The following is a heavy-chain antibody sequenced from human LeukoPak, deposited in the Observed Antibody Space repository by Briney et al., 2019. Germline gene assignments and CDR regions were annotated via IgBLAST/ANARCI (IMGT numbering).Heavy chain of an antibody. CDR1: GYTFTSYY. Sequence: ASVTVSFTASGYTFTSYYMHWVRQAPGQGLEWMGIINPSGGSTSYAQKFQGRVTMTRDTSTSTVYMELSSLRSEDTAVYYCARDWGSGRALYYYYGMDVWGQGTTVTVSS. D-gene: IGHD3-10*01. CDR2: INPSGGST. CDR3: ARDWGSGRALYYYYGMDV. J-gene: IGHJ6*02. V-gene: IGHV1-46*01.